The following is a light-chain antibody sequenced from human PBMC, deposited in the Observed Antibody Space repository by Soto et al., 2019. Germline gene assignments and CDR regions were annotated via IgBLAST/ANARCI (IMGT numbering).Light chain of an antibody. CDR1: QSVSNNY. CDR3: QQYGSSPPT. CDR2: GAS. J-gene: IGKJ1*01. V-gene: IGKV3-20*01. Sequence: EIVLTQSPGTLSLSPGERATLSCRASQSVSNNYLAWYLQKPGQAPRLLIYGASSRATGIPDRFSGSGSGTDFTLTISRLAPEDFAVFYCQQYGSSPPTFGQGTKVDIK.